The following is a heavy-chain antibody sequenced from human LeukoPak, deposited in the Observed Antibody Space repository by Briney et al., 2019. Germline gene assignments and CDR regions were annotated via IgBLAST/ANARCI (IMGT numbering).Heavy chain of an antibody. CDR3: ARGMGGYGGYDY. D-gene: IGHD5-12*01. CDR2: IYSGGSS. J-gene: IGHJ4*02. V-gene: IGHV3-66*01. Sequence: GGSLRLSCAASGFTVGNNYMSWVRQAPGKGLEWVSVIYSGGSSYYADSVKGRFTISRDNSKNTVYLQMNSLRVEDTAVYYCARGMGGYGGYDYWGQGTLVTVSS. CDR1: GFTVGNNY.